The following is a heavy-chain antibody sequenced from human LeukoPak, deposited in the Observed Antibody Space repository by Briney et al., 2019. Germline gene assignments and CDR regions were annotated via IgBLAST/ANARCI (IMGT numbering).Heavy chain of an antibody. J-gene: IGHJ4*02. D-gene: IGHD5-24*01. V-gene: IGHV4-4*07. Sequence: SETLSLTCTVSGGSISSYYWSWIRQPAGKGLEWIGRIYTSGSTNYNPSLKSRVTMSVDTSKNQFSLKPSSVTAADTAVYYCARGPDNFGWPHYWGQGTLVTVSS. CDR1: GGSISSYY. CDR2: IYTSGST. CDR3: ARGPDNFGWPHY.